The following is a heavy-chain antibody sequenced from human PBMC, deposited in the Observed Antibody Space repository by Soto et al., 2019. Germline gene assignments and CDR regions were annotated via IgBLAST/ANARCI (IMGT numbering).Heavy chain of an antibody. CDR1: GGSISSYY. D-gene: IGHD4-17*01. CDR3: ASGTTDYGDRAFDI. V-gene: IGHV4-4*07. CDR2: IYTSGST. J-gene: IGHJ3*02. Sequence: SETLSLTCTVSGGSISSYYWSWIRQPAGKGLEWIGRIYTSGSTNYNPSLKSRVTMSVDTSKNQFSLKLSSVTAADTAVYYCASGTTDYGDRAFDIWGQGTMVTVSS.